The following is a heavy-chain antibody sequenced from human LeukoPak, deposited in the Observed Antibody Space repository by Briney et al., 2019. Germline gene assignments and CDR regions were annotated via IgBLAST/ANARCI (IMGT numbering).Heavy chain of an antibody. CDR2: IYTSGST. V-gene: IGHV4-4*08. CDR1: DGSINGYY. J-gene: IGHJ6*03. CDR3: AGSIAAAGPEGVYYYYYMDV. Sequence: SETLSLTCTVSDGSINGYYWSWIRQPPGKGLEWIGRIYTSGSTNYNPSLKSRVTISVDTSKNQFSLKLSSVTAADTAVYYCAGSIAAAGPEGVYYYYYMDVWGKGNTVTVSS. D-gene: IGHD6-13*01.